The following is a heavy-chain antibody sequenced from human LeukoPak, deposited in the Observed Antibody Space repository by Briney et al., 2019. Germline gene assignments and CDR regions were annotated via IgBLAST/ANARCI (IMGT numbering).Heavy chain of an antibody. Sequence: GGSLRLSCEASGFTFSSYLMSWVRQAPGKGLEWVANIKQDGSEKYYVDSVKGRFTISRDNAKNSLYLQMNSLRAEDTAVYYCARDRRGFYAFDIWGQGTMVTVSS. CDR3: ARDRRGFYAFDI. CDR2: IKQDGSEK. D-gene: IGHD5-12*01. V-gene: IGHV3-7*03. CDR1: GFTFSSYL. J-gene: IGHJ3*02.